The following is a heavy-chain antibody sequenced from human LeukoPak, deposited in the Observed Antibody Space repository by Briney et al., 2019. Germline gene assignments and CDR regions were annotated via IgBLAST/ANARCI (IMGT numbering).Heavy chain of an antibody. Sequence: GGSLRLSCAASGFTISTKYMTWVRQAPGKGLEWLSVIYTGGSTYYADSVRGRFTVSRDDSKNTLYLQMNSLTAEDTAVYYCARDLGTNNGYWGQGTLVTVSS. D-gene: IGHD3-16*01. CDR3: ARDLGTNNGY. CDR2: IYTGGST. J-gene: IGHJ4*02. V-gene: IGHV3-66*01. CDR1: GFTISTKY.